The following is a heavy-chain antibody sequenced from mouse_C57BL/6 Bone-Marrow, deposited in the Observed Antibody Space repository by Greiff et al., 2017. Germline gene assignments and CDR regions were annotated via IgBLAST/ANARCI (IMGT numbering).Heavy chain of an antibody. J-gene: IGHJ4*01. CDR2: IYPGSGNT. V-gene: IGHV1-76*01. D-gene: IGHD2-10*01. CDR1: GYTFTDYY. CDR3: ARGAYYGKDYAMVY. Sequence: QVQLQQSGAELVRPGASVKLSCKASGYTFTDYYINWVKQRPGQGLEWIARIYPGSGNTYYNEKFKGKATLTAEKSSSTAYMPLSSLTSEDSAVYFCARGAYYGKDYAMVYWGQGTSVTVSS.